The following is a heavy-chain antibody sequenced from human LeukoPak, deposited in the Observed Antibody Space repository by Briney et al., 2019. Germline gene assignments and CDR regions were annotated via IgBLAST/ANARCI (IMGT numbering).Heavy chain of an antibody. J-gene: IGHJ4*02. D-gene: IGHD3-22*01. Sequence: APVKVSCKASGYTFTDYYIHWVRQAPGQGLEWMGWINPNSGGTHYAQKFQGRVTMTRDTSISTAYMELSRLRSDDTAVYYCARPYYYDSSGYYYFDYWGQGTLVTVSS. V-gene: IGHV1-2*02. CDR2: INPNSGGT. CDR1: GYTFTDYY. CDR3: ARPYYYDSSGYYYFDY.